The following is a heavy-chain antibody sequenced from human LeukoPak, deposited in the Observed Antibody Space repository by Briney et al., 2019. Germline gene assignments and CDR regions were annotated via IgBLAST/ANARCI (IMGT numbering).Heavy chain of an antibody. Sequence: SETPSLTCTVSGYSISSGYYWGWIRQPPGKGLEWIGSIYHSGSTYSNPSLKSRVTISVDTSKNQFSLKLSSVTAADTAVYYCARERRDYDFWSGYWPAYYIDVWGKGTTVTVSS. D-gene: IGHD3-3*01. CDR3: ARERRDYDFWSGYWPAYYIDV. CDR1: GYSISSGYY. V-gene: IGHV4-38-2*02. J-gene: IGHJ6*03. CDR2: IYHSGST.